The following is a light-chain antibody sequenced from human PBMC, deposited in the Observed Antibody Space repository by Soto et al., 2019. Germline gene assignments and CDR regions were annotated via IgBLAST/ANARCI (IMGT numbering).Light chain of an antibody. CDR1: QSVSSY. J-gene: IGKJ2*01. CDR3: QQYSNRPSPVT. V-gene: IGKV3-15*01. Sequence: EIVMTQSPATLSVSPGERATLSCRASQSVSSYLAWYQQKPGLPPRLLIYDASTRATGIPDRFSGSGSGTDLTLTISSLQFANFGVEYWQQYSNRPSPVTFCRGTKLEIK. CDR2: DAS.